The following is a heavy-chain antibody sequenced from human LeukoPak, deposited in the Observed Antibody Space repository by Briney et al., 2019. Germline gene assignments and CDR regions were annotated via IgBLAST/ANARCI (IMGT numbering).Heavy chain of an antibody. Sequence: SETLSLTCAVYGGSFSGYYWSWIRQPPGKGLEWIGEINHSGSTNYNQSLKSRVTISVDTSKNQFSLKLSSVTAADTAVYYCARVKYYYFWSGALGVWRKGTTVTVSP. D-gene: IGHD3-3*01. J-gene: IGHJ6*04. CDR1: GGSFSGYY. CDR2: INHSGST. CDR3: ARVKYYYFWSGALGV. V-gene: IGHV4-34*01.